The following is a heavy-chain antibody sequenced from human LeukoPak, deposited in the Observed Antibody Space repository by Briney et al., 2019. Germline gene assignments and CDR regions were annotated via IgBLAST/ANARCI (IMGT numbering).Heavy chain of an antibody. CDR1: GVTLSNYA. V-gene: IGHV3-33*08. D-gene: IGHD6-13*01. Sequence: PGGSLRLSCVASGVTLSNYAMSWVRQAPGKGLEWVAVIWYDGSNKYYADSVKGRFTISRDNSKNTLYLQMNSLRAEDTAVYYCARGDSSSWYGYYYYYYGMDVWGQGTTVTVSS. CDR3: ARGDSSSWYGYYYYYYGMDV. CDR2: IWYDGSNK. J-gene: IGHJ6*02.